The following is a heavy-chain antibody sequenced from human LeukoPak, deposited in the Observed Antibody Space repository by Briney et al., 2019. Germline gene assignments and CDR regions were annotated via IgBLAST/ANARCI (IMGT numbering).Heavy chain of an antibody. Sequence: GGSLRLSCAASGFTFSSYGMHWVRQAPGKGLEWVAFIRYDGSNKYYADSVKGRFTISRDNSKNTLYLQMNSLRAEDTAVYYCAKAVSMVWGKVADYWGQGTLVTVSS. CDR1: GFTFSSYG. J-gene: IGHJ4*02. CDR2: IRYDGSNK. CDR3: AKAVSMVWGKVADY. V-gene: IGHV3-30*02. D-gene: IGHD3-10*01.